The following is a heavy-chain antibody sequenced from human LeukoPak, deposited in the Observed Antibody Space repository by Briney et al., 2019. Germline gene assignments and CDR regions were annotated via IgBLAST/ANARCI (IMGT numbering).Heavy chain of an antibody. Sequence: SVKVSCKASGGTFSSYAISWVRQAPGQGLEWMGRIIPIFGIANYAQKFQGRVTITADKSTSTAYMELSSLRSEDTAVYYCAREYYYGSGRKHWFAPWAQGTLVTVSS. V-gene: IGHV1-69*04. J-gene: IGHJ5*02. CDR2: IIPIFGIA. CDR1: GGTFSSYA. D-gene: IGHD3-10*01. CDR3: AREYYYGSGRKHWFAP.